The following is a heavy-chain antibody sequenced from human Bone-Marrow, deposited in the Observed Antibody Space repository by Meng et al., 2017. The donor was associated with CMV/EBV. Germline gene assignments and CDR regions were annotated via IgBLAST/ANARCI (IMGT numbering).Heavy chain of an antibody. CDR2: IYPGDSDT. D-gene: IGHD1-26*01. Sequence: CKAFGYSFTRFWIGWVRQTPVNGLEWMGIIYPGDSDTAYSPSFQGRVTISADKSINTAYLQLTSLHVSDSAMYYCARGGTATVGFDTWAQGSLVTVSS. J-gene: IGHJ5*02. V-gene: IGHV5-51*01. CDR3: ARGGTATVGFDT. CDR1: GYSFTRFW.